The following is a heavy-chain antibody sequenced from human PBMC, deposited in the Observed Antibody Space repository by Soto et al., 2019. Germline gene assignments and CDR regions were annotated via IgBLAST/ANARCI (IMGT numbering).Heavy chain of an antibody. D-gene: IGHD3-16*01. CDR3: AKGGARHWFDP. CDR1: GGSISSGGYY. CDR2: IYYSGST. J-gene: IGHJ5*02. Sequence: SETLSLTCTVSGGSISSGGYYWSWIRQHPGKGLEWIGYIYYSGSTYYNPSLKSRVTISVDKSKNQLSLKLSSVTAADTAVYYCAKGGARHWFDPWGQGTLVTVSS. V-gene: IGHV4-31*03.